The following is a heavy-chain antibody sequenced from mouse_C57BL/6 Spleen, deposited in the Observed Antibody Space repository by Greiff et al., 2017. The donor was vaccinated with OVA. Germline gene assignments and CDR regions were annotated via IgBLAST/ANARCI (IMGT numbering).Heavy chain of an antibody. CDR1: GFTFSDYG. J-gene: IGHJ2*01. Sequence: EVMLVESGGGLVKPGGSLKLSCAASGFTFSDYGMHWVRQAPEKGLEWVAYISSGSSTIYYADTVKGRFTISRDNAKNTLFLQMTSLRSEDTAMYYCARDSNYVDYFDYWGQGTTLTVSS. D-gene: IGHD2-5*01. CDR3: ARDSNYVDYFDY. CDR2: ISSGSSTI. V-gene: IGHV5-17*01.